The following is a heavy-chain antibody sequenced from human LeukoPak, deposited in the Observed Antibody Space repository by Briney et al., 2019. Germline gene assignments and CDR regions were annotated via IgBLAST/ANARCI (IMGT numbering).Heavy chain of an antibody. CDR3: AFGSGSYYKTYYYGMDV. D-gene: IGHD3-10*01. CDR1: GYTSTSYG. Sequence: WASVKVSCKASGYTSTSYGISWVRQAPGQGLEWMGWIRAYNGNTNYAQNLQGRVTMTTDTSTSTAYMELRSLRSDDTAVYYCAFGSGSYYKTYYYGMDVWGQGTTVTVSS. V-gene: IGHV1-18*01. CDR2: IRAYNGNT. J-gene: IGHJ6*02.